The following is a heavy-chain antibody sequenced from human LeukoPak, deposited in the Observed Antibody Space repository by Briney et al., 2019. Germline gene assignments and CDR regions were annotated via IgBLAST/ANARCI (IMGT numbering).Heavy chain of an antibody. CDR2: INPNSGGT. CDR1: GYTFTGYY. V-gene: IGHV1-2*04. CDR3: ARDLWSGDWPHDYYMDV. D-gene: IGHD1-14*01. J-gene: IGHJ6*03. Sequence: GASVKVSCKASGYTFTGYYMHWVRQAPGQGLEWMGWINPNSGGTNYAQKFQGWVTMTRDTSISTAYMELSRLRSDDTAVYYCARDLWSGDWPHDYYMDVWGKGTTVTVSS.